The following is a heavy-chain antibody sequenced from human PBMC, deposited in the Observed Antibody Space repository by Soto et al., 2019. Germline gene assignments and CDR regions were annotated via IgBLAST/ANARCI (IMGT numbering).Heavy chain of an antibody. CDR1: GFTFSSYH. Sequence: SGGSLRLSCEASGFTFSSYHLTWVRWAPGNELEWVSAISVSGGSTYYADSVKGRFTIARDNSKNTLYLQMNSLRAEDTAVYYCAKDRRRYCSGGSCYEISAFDIWGQGTMVTVSS. CDR3: AKDRRRYCSGGSCYEISAFDI. V-gene: IGHV3-23*01. J-gene: IGHJ3*02. D-gene: IGHD2-15*01. CDR2: ISVSGGST.